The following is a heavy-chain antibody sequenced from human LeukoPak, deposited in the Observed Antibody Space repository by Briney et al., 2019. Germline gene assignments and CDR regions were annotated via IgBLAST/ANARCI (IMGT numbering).Heavy chain of an antibody. D-gene: IGHD6-13*01. Sequence: RGGSLRLSCAASGFAFRSYVVNWVRQAPGKGLEWVSSISASGSDVNYADSVTGRFTVSRDNAKGSLYLEMNSLRAEDTAVYYCARRTAAGPFDYWGQGTLVTVSS. J-gene: IGHJ4*02. CDR2: ISASGSDV. V-gene: IGHV3-21*01. CDR1: GFAFRSYV. CDR3: ARRTAAGPFDY.